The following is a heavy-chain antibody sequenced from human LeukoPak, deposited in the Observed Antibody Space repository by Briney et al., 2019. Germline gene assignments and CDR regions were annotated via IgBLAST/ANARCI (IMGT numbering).Heavy chain of an antibody. D-gene: IGHD1-7*01. CDR1: GFTVNSNY. J-gene: IGHJ2*01. CDR2: IYSGGST. CDR3: ARVELDWYFDL. Sequence: GGSLRLSCAASGFTVNSNYMSWVRQAPGKGLEWVSVIYSGGSTYYADSVKGRFTISRDNSKNTLYLQMNSLRAEDTAVYYCARVELDWYFDLWGRGTLVTVSS. V-gene: IGHV3-53*01.